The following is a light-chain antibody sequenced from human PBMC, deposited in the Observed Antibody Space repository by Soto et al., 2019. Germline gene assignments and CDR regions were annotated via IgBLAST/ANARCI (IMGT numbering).Light chain of an antibody. CDR1: QTISSW. CDR2: KAS. J-gene: IGKJ1*01. V-gene: IGKV1-5*03. Sequence: MSLSVSTVSGTEGDRVTITCRASQTISSWLAWYQQKPGKAPKLLIYKASTLKSGVPSRFSGSGSGTEFTLTISSLQPDDFATYYCQLYNSYSEAFGQGTMADI. CDR3: QLYNSYSEA.